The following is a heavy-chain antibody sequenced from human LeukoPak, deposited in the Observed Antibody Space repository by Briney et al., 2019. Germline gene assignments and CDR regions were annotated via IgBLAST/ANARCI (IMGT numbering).Heavy chain of an antibody. V-gene: IGHV4-38-2*02. CDR1: GYSISSDY. CDR3: ARGFDSSGNVY. CDR2: IYHSGST. J-gene: IGHJ4*02. D-gene: IGHD3-22*01. Sequence: SETLSLTCTVSGYSISSDYWAWIRQPPGKGLEWIGSIYHSGSTYYNPSLRSRVTTSLDTSKDQFFLKLSSVTAADTAVYYCARGFDSSGNVYWGQGTLVTVSS.